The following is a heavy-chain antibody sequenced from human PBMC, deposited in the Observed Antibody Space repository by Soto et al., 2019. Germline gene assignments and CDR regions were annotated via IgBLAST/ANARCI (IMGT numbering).Heavy chain of an antibody. CDR1: GVRVSKSSAV. V-gene: IGHV6-1*01. CDR3: ARSVSGTGTEFDP. J-gene: IGHJ5*02. Sequence: PWQTLSLTFAISGVRVSKSSAVWNWMRQSPSRGLEWLGRTYFTSQWNNYYAVSVKSRITINADTSKNQISLQLNSVTPEDTAVYYCARSVSGTGTEFDPWGQGTPVPVSS. D-gene: IGHD6-19*01. CDR2: TYFTSQWNN.